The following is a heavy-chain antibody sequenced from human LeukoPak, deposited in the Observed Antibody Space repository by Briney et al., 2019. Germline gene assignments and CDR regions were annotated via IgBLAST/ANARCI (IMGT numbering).Heavy chain of an antibody. D-gene: IGHD3-3*01. CDR3: ARVGTDNYDFWSGYLYYFDY. V-gene: IGHV3-11*04. Sequence: GGSLRLSCAASGFTFSDYYMSWIRQAPGKGLEWVSYISSSGSTIYYADSVKGRFTIFRDNAKNSLYLQMNSLRAEDTAVYYCARVGTDNYDFWSGYLYYFDYWGQGTLVTVSS. CDR2: ISSSGSTI. CDR1: GFTFSDYY. J-gene: IGHJ4*02.